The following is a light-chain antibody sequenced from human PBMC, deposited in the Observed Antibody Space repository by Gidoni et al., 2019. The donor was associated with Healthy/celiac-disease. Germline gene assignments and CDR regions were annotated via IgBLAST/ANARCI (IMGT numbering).Light chain of an antibody. Sequence: QSALTQPASVSGPPGQSITISCTGTSSDVGGYNYVSWYQQHPGKAPKLMIYEVSNRPSGVSNRFSCSKSGNTASLTISGLQAEDEADYYCSSYTSSSTLVFGGGTKLTVL. J-gene: IGLJ2*01. CDR1: SSDVGGYNY. CDR3: SSYTSSSTLV. V-gene: IGLV2-14*01. CDR2: EVS.